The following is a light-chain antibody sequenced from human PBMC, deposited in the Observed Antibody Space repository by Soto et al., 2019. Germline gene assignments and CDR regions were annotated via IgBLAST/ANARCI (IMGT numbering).Light chain of an antibody. CDR2: EVT. Sequence: QSVLTQPPSASGSPGQSVAISCTGTSSDVGGYDFVSWYQQHPGKAPRLVIYEVTKRPSGIADRFSGSKSGNTASLTVSGLQAEDEADYYCRSYAGNRHFYVFGTGTKVTVL. CDR1: SSDVGGYDF. J-gene: IGLJ1*01. CDR3: RSYAGNRHFYV. V-gene: IGLV2-8*01.